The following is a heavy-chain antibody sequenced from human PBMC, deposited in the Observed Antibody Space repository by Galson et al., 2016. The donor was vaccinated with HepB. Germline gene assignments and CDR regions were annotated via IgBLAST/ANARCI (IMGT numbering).Heavy chain of an antibody. V-gene: IGHV4-31*03. D-gene: IGHD2-8*02. CDR1: GGSISSSGYY. Sequence: TLSLTCSVSGGSISSSGYYWSWIRQNPGKGLEWIGYIYYSGSTSYNPSLNTRVTLSLHRSKNQFSLKLTTVTAVDTAVYYCSRVTSRTLQEDWWQRFLTGFFDYWGQGALVTVSS. J-gene: IGHJ4*02. CDR3: SRVTSRTLQEDWWQRFLTGFFDY. CDR2: IYYSGST.